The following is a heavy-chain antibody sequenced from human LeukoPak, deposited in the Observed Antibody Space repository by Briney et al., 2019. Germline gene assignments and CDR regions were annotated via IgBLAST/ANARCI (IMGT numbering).Heavy chain of an antibody. V-gene: IGHV1-24*01. CDR3: TSPGMNY. CDR2: FDRDNGGV. Sequence: ASVKVSCQLSGDPLRYMSIHWGRPSPANGLDWRGNFDRDNGGVNSAQKFQGRVTMTEDTSLDTAYMELNTLTSEDTAVYYCTSPGMNYWGQGTLVTVSS. CDR1: GDPLRYMS. J-gene: IGHJ4*02.